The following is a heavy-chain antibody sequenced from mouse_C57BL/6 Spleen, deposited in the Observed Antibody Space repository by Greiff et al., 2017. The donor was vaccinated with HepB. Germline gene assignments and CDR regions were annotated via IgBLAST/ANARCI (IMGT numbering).Heavy chain of an antibody. CDR3: TRGTGY. D-gene: IGHD3-3*01. CDR1: GYTFTDYE. Sequence: VQLKESGAELVRPGASVTLSCKASGYTFTDYEMHWVKQTPVHGLEWIGAIDPETGGTAYNQKFKGKAILTADKSSSTAYMELRSLTSEDSAVYYCTRGTGYWGQGTTLTVSS. CDR2: IDPETGGT. V-gene: IGHV1-15*01. J-gene: IGHJ2*01.